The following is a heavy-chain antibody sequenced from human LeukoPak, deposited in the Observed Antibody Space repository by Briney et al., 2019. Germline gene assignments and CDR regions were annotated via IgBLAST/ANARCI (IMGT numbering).Heavy chain of an antibody. CDR2: INPSGGST. CDR3: ARDYPPVADYGGNSAAFDI. CDR1: GYTFTSYY. Sequence: GASVKVSCKASGYTFTSYYMHWVRQAPGQGLEWMGIINPSGGSTSYAQKFQGRVTMTRDTSTSTVYMELSSLRSEDTAVYYCARDYPPVADYGGNSAAFDIWGQGTMVTVSS. D-gene: IGHD4-23*01. J-gene: IGHJ3*02. V-gene: IGHV1-46*01.